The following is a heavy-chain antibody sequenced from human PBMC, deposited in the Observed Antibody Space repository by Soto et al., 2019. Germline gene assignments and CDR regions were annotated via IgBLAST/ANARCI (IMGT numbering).Heavy chain of an antibody. Sequence: SVKVYCKASGCTFSSYAISWVRQAPGQGLEWMGGIIPIFGTANYAQKFQGRVTITADKSTSTAYMELSSLRSDDTAVYYCAREDSSGWYGAFDYWGQGTLVTVSS. CDR1: GCTFSSYA. CDR3: AREDSSGWYGAFDY. V-gene: IGHV1-69*06. D-gene: IGHD6-19*01. CDR2: IIPIFGTA. J-gene: IGHJ4*02.